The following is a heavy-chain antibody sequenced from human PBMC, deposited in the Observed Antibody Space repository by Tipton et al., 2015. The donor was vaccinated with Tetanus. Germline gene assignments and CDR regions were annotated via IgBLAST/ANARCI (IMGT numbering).Heavy chain of an antibody. CDR1: GYSFTSYW. Sequence: VQLVQSGTEVKKPGESLKISCKGSGYSFTSYWIGWVRQMPGKGLEWMGIIYPGDSDTRYSPSFQGQVTISADKSISTAYLQWSSLKASDTAMYYCARLSQPGIAAAGTSPDAFDIWGQGTMVTVSS. V-gene: IGHV5-51*03. CDR2: IYPGDSDT. D-gene: IGHD6-13*01. J-gene: IGHJ3*02. CDR3: ARLSQPGIAAAGTSPDAFDI.